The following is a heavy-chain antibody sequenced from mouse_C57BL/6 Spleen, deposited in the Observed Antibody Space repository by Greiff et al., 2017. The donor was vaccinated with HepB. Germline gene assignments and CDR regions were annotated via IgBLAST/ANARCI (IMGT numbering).Heavy chain of an antibody. CDR3: ARSGSNLLDY. Sequence: VKLMESGPELVKPGASVKISCKASGYAFSSSWMNWVKQRPGKGLEWIGRIYPGDGDTNYNGKFKGKATLTADKSSSTAYMQLSSLTSEDSAVYFCARSGSNLLDYWGQGTTLTVSS. J-gene: IGHJ2*01. CDR1: GYAFSSSW. D-gene: IGHD2-5*01. CDR2: IYPGDGDT. V-gene: IGHV1-82*01.